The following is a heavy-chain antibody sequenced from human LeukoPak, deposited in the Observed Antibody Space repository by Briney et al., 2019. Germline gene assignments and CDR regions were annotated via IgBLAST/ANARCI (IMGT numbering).Heavy chain of an antibody. V-gene: IGHV3-11*01. CDR1: RFTFSDYY. CDR2: ISSSGSTI. J-gene: IGHJ4*02. Sequence: PGGSLRLSCAASRFTFSDYYMSWIRQAPGKGLEWVSYISSSGSTIYYADSVKGRFTISRDNAKNSLYLQMNSLRAEDTAVYYCARGLKKNPTLLSIWSDWGQGTLVTVSS. D-gene: IGHD6-13*01. CDR3: ARGLKKNPTLLSIWSD.